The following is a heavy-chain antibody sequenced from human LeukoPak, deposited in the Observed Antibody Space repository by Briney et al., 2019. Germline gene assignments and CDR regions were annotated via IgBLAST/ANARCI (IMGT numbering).Heavy chain of an antibody. D-gene: IGHD6-13*01. CDR2: ISAYNGKT. J-gene: IGHJ5*02. Sequence: GASVTVSCKASGYTFTSYGISWVRQAPGQGLEWMGWISAYNGKTNYAQKLQGRGTMTTDTSKSTDYMELRRLRSDDTAVYYCAREGDGDSSSWSNNWFDPWGQGTLVTVSS. V-gene: IGHV1-18*01. CDR1: GYTFTSYG. CDR3: AREGDGDSSSWSNNWFDP.